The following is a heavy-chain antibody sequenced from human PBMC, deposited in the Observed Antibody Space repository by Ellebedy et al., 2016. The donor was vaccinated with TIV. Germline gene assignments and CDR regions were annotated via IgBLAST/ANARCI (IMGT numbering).Heavy chain of an antibody. CDR2: ISYDGTNK. CDR1: GFTFSSYA. Sequence: PGGSLRLSCAASGFTFSSYAMHWVRQAPGKGLEWVAFISYDGTNKCYADSVRGRFTISRDNSKNTLYLQMNSLSTEDTAVYYCARELPPANDYYGMDVWGQGTTVTVSS. J-gene: IGHJ6*02. CDR3: ARELPPANDYYGMDV. V-gene: IGHV3-30*01.